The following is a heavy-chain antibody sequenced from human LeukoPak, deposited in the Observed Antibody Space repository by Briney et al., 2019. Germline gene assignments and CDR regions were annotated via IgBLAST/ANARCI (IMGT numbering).Heavy chain of an antibody. CDR3: ARDYVHYDYVWGSYRLNY. V-gene: IGHV1-2*02. J-gene: IGHJ4*02. Sequence: ASVKVSCKASGYTFTGYYMHWVRQAPGQGLELMGWINPNSGGTNYAQKFQGRVTMTRDTSISTAYMELSRQRSDDTAVYYCARDYVHYDYVWGSYRLNYWGQGTLVTVSS. CDR1: GYTFTGYY. CDR2: INPNSGGT. D-gene: IGHD3-16*02.